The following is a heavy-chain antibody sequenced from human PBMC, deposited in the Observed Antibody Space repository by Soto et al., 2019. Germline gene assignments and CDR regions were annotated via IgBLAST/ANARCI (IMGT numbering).Heavy chain of an antibody. CDR1: GFTFSGSA. CDR3: TRGYGDYVRDY. CDR2: IRSKANNYAT. D-gene: IGHD4-17*01. V-gene: IGHV3-73*01. J-gene: IGHJ4*02. Sequence: VQLVESGGGLVQPGESLKLSCAVSGFTFSGSAMHWVRQASGKGLEWVGRIRSKANNYATAYAASVKGRFTISRDDSKTTAYLQMNSLTREDSAVYYCTRGYGDYVRDYWGQGPRVTVSS.